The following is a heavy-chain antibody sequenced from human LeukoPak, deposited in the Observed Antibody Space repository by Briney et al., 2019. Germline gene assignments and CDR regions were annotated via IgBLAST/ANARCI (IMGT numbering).Heavy chain of an antibody. J-gene: IGHJ4*02. CDR3: ARGLRGYTYGPYFHY. V-gene: IGHV3-74*01. CDR2: IYGDGGST. D-gene: IGHD5-18*01. CDR1: GFTFSSYW. Sequence: GGSLRLSCAAAGFTFSSYWRHWVRQAPGKGLVWVSRIYGDGGSTTYADSVKGRFTISRDNAKNTLYLQLNSLRAEDTAVYYCARGLRGYTYGPYFHYWGQGTLVTVSS.